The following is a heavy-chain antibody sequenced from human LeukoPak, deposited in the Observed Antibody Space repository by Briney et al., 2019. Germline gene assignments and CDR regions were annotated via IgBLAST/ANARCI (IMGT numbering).Heavy chain of an antibody. CDR3: AKTLLRFLEWWAFDI. J-gene: IGHJ3*02. D-gene: IGHD3-3*01. CDR1: GFTFSDYY. Sequence: PGGSLRLSCAASGFTFSDYYMSWIRQAPGKGLEWVSYIRSSGSNIYYADTVKGRFTISRDNSKNTLYLQMNSLRAEDTAVYYCAKTLLRFLEWWAFDIWGQGTMITVSS. CDR2: IRSSGSNI. V-gene: IGHV3-11*01.